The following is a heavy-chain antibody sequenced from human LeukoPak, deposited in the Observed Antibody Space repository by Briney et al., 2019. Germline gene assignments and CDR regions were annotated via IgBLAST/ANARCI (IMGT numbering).Heavy chain of an antibody. CDR2: IYSGGST. Sequence: GGYLSLSCAASGFTVSSNYMSWVRQAPGKGLEWVSVIYSGGSTYYADSVKGRFTISRDNSKNTLYLQMNSLRAEDTAVYYCASTESTSYMDVWGKGTTVTVSS. D-gene: IGHD2-2*01. CDR1: GFTVSSNY. CDR3: ASTESTSYMDV. V-gene: IGHV3-66*02. J-gene: IGHJ6*03.